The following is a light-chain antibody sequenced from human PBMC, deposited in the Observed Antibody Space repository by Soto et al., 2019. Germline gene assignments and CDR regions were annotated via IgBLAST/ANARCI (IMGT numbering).Light chain of an antibody. CDR2: DVS. CDR1: EGISRW. J-gene: IGKJ4*01. V-gene: IGKV1-12*01. Sequence: DIQMTQSPSSVSASVGDRVTITCRASEGISRWLAWYQQKPGKAPKLLISDVSSLQSGVPSRFSGSGSGTEFSLTITSLQPEDSATYYCQQANILPLTFGGGTKVEIK. CDR3: QQANILPLT.